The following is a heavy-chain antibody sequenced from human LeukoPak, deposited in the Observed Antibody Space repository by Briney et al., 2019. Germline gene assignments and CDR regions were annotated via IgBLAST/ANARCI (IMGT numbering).Heavy chain of an antibody. J-gene: IGHJ3*02. CDR3: ARVSGGSGIPGHAFDI. Sequence: GDSRKISCKGSGYTFTSYWIGWVRQMPGKGLEWMGIIYPGDSDTRYSPSFQGQVTISADKSITTAYLQWSSLKASDTAMYYCARVSGGSGIPGHAFDIWGQGTRVTVSS. CDR2: IYPGDSDT. D-gene: IGHD3-10*01. V-gene: IGHV5-51*01. CDR1: GYTFTSYW.